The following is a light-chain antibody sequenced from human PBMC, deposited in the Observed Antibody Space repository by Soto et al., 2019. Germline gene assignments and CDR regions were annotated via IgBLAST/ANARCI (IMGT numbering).Light chain of an antibody. CDR1: SSDVGSYNL. J-gene: IGLJ2*01. CDR2: DVS. V-gene: IGLV2-14*03. CDR3: SSYTGISTVI. Sequence: QAASVSGSPGQSITISCTGTSSDVGSYNLVSWYQHHPGKAPKLIIYDVSYRPSGVSYRFSGSKSGNTASLTISGLQAEDEADYHCSSYTGISTVIFGGGTQLTVL.